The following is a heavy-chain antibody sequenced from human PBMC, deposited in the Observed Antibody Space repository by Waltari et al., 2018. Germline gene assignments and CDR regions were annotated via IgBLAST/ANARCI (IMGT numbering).Heavy chain of an antibody. CDR3: ARAGIHDAFDI. J-gene: IGHJ3*02. V-gene: IGHV4-39*01. CDR1: GGSISSSSYY. Sequence: QLQLQESGPGLVKPSETLSLTCTVSGGSISSSSYYWGWIRQPPGKGLEWIGSIYYSWSTYYNPSLKSRVTISVDTSKNQFSLKLSSVTAADTAVYYCARAGIHDAFDIWGQGTMVTVSS. D-gene: IGHD6-13*01. CDR2: IYYSWST.